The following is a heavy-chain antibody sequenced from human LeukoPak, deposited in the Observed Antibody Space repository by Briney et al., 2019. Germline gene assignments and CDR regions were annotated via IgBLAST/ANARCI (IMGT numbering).Heavy chain of an antibody. V-gene: IGHV4-34*01. CDR1: GGSFSGYY. CDR2: INHSGST. J-gene: IGHJ4*02. CDR3: ARIDYDILTGYFDY. D-gene: IGHD3-9*01. Sequence: PSETLSLTCAVYGGSFSGYYWSWIRQPPGKGLEWIGEINHSGSTNYNPPLKSRVTKSVDTSKNQFSLKLSSVTAADTAVYYCARIDYDILTGYFDYWGQGTLVTVSS.